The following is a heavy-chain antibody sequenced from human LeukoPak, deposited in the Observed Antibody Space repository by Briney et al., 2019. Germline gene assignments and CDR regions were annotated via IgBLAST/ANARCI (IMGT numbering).Heavy chain of an antibody. CDR1: GFTVSGDF. J-gene: IGHJ4*02. Sequence: PGGSLRLSCAASGFTVSGDFMTWVRQAPGRGLEWVSVLYTVGTTYYADSVQGRFTISRDDSRNTLYLQMNSLRAEDTAMYYCARVGAAVTTVDSWGQGTLVTVSS. D-gene: IGHD4-17*01. CDR3: ARVGAAVTTVDS. V-gene: IGHV3-66*01. CDR2: LYTVGTT.